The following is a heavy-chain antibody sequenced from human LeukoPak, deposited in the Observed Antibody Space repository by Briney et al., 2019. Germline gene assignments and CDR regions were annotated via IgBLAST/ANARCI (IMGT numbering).Heavy chain of an antibody. V-gene: IGHV3-33*06. CDR3: AKDSYYYDGSGYREGDTYFDY. CDR2: IWYDGSNK. CDR1: GFTFSSYG. Sequence: GGSLRLSCAASGFTFSSYGMHWVRQAPGKGLEWVAVIWYDGSNKYYADSVKGRFTISRDNSKNTLYLQMNSLRAEDTAVYYCAKDSYYYDGSGYREGDTYFDYWGQGTLVTVSS. D-gene: IGHD3-22*01. J-gene: IGHJ4*02.